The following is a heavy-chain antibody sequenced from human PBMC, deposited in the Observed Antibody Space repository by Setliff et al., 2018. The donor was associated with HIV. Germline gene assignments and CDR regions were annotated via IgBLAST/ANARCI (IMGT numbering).Heavy chain of an antibody. CDR2: INSDGSST. CDR3: ARGRRVSSNYYYYYYMDV. D-gene: IGHD2-2*01. Sequence: LRLSCAASGFSFGSYWMHWVRQAPGKGLVWVSRINSDGSSTKYADSVKGRFTISRDNAKNSLYLQMNSLRAEDTAVYYCARGRRVSSNYYYYYYMDVWGKGTTVTVSS. J-gene: IGHJ6*03. V-gene: IGHV3-74*01. CDR1: GFSFGSYW.